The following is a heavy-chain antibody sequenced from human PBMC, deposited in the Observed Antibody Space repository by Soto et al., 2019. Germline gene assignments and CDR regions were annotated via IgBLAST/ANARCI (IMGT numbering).Heavy chain of an antibody. D-gene: IGHD3-3*01. V-gene: IGHV1-18*01. CDR3: ATVNFGFLEWLSNWYFDL. Sequence: QVQLVQSGAEVKKPGASVKVSCKASGYTFTSYGISWVRQAPGQGLEWMGCISAYNGNTNYAQKLQIRVTMTTDTSTSTAYMELRCRRSDDTAVYYCATVNFGFLEWLSNWYFDLWGRGTLVTVSS. CDR1: GYTFTSYG. CDR2: ISAYNGNT. J-gene: IGHJ2*01.